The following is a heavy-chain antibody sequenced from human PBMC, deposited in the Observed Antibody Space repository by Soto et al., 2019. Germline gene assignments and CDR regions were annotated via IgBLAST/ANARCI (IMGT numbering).Heavy chain of an antibody. CDR2: IYPGDSDT. Sequence: GASLKISCKGSRYSFTSYRSHWVPQILGNGLYLIGIIYPGDSDTRYSPSFQGQVTISADKSISTAYLQWSSLKASDTVMFYCARRGGYSYGDYYFDYWGQGTL. CDR1: RYSFTSYR. D-gene: IGHD5-18*01. V-gene: IGHV5-51*02. J-gene: IGHJ4*02. CDR3: ARRGGYSYGDYYFDY.